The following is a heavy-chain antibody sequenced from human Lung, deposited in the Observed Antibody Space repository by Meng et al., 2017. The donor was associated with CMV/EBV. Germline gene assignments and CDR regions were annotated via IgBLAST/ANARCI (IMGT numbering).Heavy chain of an antibody. CDR1: ECTFSYYY. J-gene: IGHJ6*02. D-gene: IGHD2-2*01. Sequence: GESXKISXAASECTFSYYYMSWIRQAPGKGLEWVSYISSSGSTIYYADSVKGRFTISRDTAKNSLYLQLNSMRAEDTAVYYCASFFDCSSTSCQPHYYYGMDVWGQGXTVTVSS. CDR2: ISSSGSTI. CDR3: ASFFDCSSTSCQPHYYYGMDV. V-gene: IGHV3-11*01.